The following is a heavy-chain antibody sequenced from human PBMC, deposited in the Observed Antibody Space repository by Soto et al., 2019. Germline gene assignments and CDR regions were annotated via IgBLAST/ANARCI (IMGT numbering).Heavy chain of an antibody. V-gene: IGHV3-21*01. D-gene: IGHD7-27*01. CDR2: ISSAKTYI. Sequence: PGGSLRLSCAASGFAFGNHIMDWVRQAPGKGLEWVSSISSAKTYILYVESVRGRFTISGDNAKKSLFLQMDSLTADDTAVYFCARKTLDGDNSGPFDLWGQGTMVTASS. CDR1: GFAFGNHI. J-gene: IGHJ3*01. CDR3: ARKTLDGDNSGPFDL.